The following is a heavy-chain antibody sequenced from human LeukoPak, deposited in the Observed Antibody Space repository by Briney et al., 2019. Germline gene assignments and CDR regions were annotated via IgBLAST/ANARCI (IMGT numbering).Heavy chain of an antibody. CDR3: AVGITILGVAASFDS. CDR2: IDHRGTV. CDR1: GASYNAYY. J-gene: IGHJ4*02. V-gene: IGHV4-34*01. Sequence: SETLSLTCAVYGASYNAYYWSWIRQPPGKGLEWIGDIDHRGTVTYNPSLKSRLTISADASKNQFSLKLNSVTDADTAVYYCAVGITILGVAASFDSWGQGNLVIVSS. D-gene: IGHD3-3*01.